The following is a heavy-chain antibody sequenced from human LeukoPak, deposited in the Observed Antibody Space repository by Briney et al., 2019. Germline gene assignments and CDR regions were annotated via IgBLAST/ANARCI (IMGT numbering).Heavy chain of an antibody. CDR1: GYSFPTYS. J-gene: IGHJ4*02. CDR3: AKSTSAGTSSPFDY. V-gene: IGHV5-51*01. CDR2: IYPGDSDT. Sequence: GESLQLPCKTSGYSFPTYSIGGARQMPGKGLEWMEIIYPGDSDTRYSPPLQGQVTISADKTISTPYPQRSSLKASDTARYYCAKSTSAGTSSPFDYWGQGTLVTVSP. D-gene: IGHD6-13*01.